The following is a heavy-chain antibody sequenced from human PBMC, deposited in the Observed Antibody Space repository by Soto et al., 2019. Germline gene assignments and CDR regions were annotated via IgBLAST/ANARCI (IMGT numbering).Heavy chain of an antibody. CDR1: GGSVNSFH. Sequence: QVQLQESGPGLVKPSETLSLTCTVSGGSVNSFHWAWIRQPPGKGLEWIGYVYYTGSTNYNPSLRSRVTISVDTSKSQFSLNLTSVTAADTAVYYCARGAFFSAMAYFDYWGQGALVTVSS. J-gene: IGHJ4*02. V-gene: IGHV4-59*02. CDR2: VYYTGST. CDR3: ARGAFFSAMAYFDY. D-gene: IGHD2-2*01.